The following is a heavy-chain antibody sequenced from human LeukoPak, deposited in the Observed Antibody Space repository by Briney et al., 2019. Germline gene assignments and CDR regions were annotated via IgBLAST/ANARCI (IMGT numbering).Heavy chain of an antibody. CDR3: ASYGDYEGWFDP. V-gene: IGHV4-4*07. Sequence: SETLSLTCTDSGGSISSYYWSWIRQPAGEGLEWIGRIYTSGSTNYNPSLKSRVTMSVDTSKNQFSLKLSSVTAADTAVYYCASYGDYEGWFDPWGQGTLVTVSS. J-gene: IGHJ5*02. CDR2: IYTSGST. CDR1: GGSISSYY. D-gene: IGHD4-17*01.